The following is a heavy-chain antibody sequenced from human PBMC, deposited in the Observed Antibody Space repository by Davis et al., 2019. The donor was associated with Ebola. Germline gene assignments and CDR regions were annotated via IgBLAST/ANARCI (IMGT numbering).Heavy chain of an antibody. Sequence: ASVKVSCKASGYTFTSYGITWVRQAPGQGLEWMGWINPHNGNTNYAQNVQGRVTMTTDTSTSTAYMEVGSLRSDDTAVYYCARTTSDLFYYYHYGMDVWGKGTTVTVSS. CDR3: ARTTSDLFYYYHYGMDV. D-gene: IGHD1-14*01. V-gene: IGHV1-18*04. J-gene: IGHJ6*04. CDR1: GYTFTSYG. CDR2: INPHNGNT.